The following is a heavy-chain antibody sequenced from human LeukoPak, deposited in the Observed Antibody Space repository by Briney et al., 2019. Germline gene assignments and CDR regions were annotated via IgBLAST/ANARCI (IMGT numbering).Heavy chain of an antibody. Sequence: PGGSLRLSCAASGFTFSSYEMNWVRQAPGKGLEWVSYISESSSTIYYADSVKGRFTISRDNAKNSLYLQMNRLRVEDTAVYYCARDRSGYYRWFDPWDQGTLVTVSS. J-gene: IGHJ5*02. D-gene: IGHD5-12*01. CDR3: ARDRSGYYRWFDP. CDR2: ISESSSTI. V-gene: IGHV3-48*03. CDR1: GFTFSSYE.